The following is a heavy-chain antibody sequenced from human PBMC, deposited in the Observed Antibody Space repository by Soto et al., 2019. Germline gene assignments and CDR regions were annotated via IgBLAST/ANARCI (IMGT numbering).Heavy chain of an antibody. CDR1: GGTFSSYA. CDR2: IIPIFGTA. CDR3: ASGDFWSGYSPPQADYGMDV. V-gene: IGHV1-69*13. D-gene: IGHD3-3*01. J-gene: IGHJ6*02. Sequence: SVKVSCKASGGTFSSYAISWVRQAPGQGHEWMGGIIPIFGTANYAQKFQGRVTITADESTSTAYMELSSLRSEDTAVYYCASGDFWSGYSPPQADYGMDVWGQGTTVTVSS.